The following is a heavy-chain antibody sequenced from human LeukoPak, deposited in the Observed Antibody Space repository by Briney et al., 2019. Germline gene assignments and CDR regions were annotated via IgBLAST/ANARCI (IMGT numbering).Heavy chain of an antibody. Sequence: ASVKVSCEASGYTFTSYYMHWVRQAPGQGLEWMGIINPSGGSTSYTQKFQGRVTMTRDTSTSTVYMELSSLRSEDTAVYYCAREVTIFGVETPNDLDYWGQGTLVTVSS. J-gene: IGHJ4*02. D-gene: IGHD3-3*01. CDR1: GYTFTSYY. V-gene: IGHV1-46*01. CDR3: AREVTIFGVETPNDLDY. CDR2: INPSGGST.